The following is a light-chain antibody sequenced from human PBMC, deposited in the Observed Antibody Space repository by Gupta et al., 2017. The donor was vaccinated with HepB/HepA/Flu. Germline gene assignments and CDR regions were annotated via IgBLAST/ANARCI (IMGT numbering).Light chain of an antibody. V-gene: IGKV1-39*01. CDR2: GIS. CDR1: QSIRKY. CDR3: QQTDTKPYT. J-gene: IGKJ2*01. Sequence: DIQMTQSPSSLSASVGDRVTITCRASQSIRKYLNWYQRKPGPAPKSLIYGISNLHSGVPSRFSGGGSGTDFTLSISNLQPEDSATYYCQQTDTKPYTFGQGTKLEIK.